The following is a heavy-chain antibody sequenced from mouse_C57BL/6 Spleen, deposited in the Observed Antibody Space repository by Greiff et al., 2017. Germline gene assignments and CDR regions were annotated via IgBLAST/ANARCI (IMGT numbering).Heavy chain of an antibody. CDR1: GYTFTSYW. J-gene: IGHJ3*01. D-gene: IGHD1-1*01. V-gene: IGHV1-59*01. Sequence: VQLQQPGAELVRPGTSVKLSCKASGYTFTSYWMHWVKQRPGQGLEWIGVIDPSDSYTNYNQKFKGKATLTVDTSSSTAYRQLSSLTSEDSAVYYCAWYGSSYWFAYWGQGTLVTVSA. CDR2: IDPSDSYT. CDR3: AWYGSSYWFAY.